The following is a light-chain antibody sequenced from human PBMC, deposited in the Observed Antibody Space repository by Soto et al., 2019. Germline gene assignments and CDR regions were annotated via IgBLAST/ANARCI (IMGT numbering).Light chain of an antibody. CDR3: QQRTNWPPGT. J-gene: IGKJ1*01. CDR1: QGIGDT. V-gene: IGKV3-11*01. CDR2: DAS. Sequence: VMSLSPAALSVSPGEGATLSCSASQGIGDTLAWYQQKPGQTPRLLIYDASNRATGIPARFSGSGSGTDFTLTISSLEPEDFAIYYCQQRTNWPPGTFGQGTKVDIK.